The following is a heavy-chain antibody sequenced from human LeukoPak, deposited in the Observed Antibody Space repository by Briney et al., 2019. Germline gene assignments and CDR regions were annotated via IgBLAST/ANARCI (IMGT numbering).Heavy chain of an antibody. D-gene: IGHD6-19*01. CDR3: ARVSSGWVDY. Sequence: SETLSLTCTVSGGSISSYYWSWMRQPPGKGLEWIGYIYYSGSTNYNPSLKSRVTISVDTPKKQLSLKPSSVTAADTAVYYCARVSSGWVDYWGQGTLVTVSS. V-gene: IGHV4-59*01. J-gene: IGHJ4*02. CDR1: GGSISSYY. CDR2: IYYSGST.